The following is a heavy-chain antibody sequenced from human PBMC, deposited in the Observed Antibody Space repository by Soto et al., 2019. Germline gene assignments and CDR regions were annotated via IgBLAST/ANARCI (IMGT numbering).Heavy chain of an antibody. V-gene: IGHV1-69*01. CDR3: ARDDTLYDSSAYYYLY. Sequence: QVQLVQSGAEVKKPGSSVKVSCKASGGTFSRYTITWVRQAPGQGLEWMGGITPMFGTSNYAQKFQGRVTITADESTSIAYMELSSLRSEDTAMYYCARDDTLYDSSAYYYLYWGQGTLVTVSS. D-gene: IGHD3-22*01. CDR1: GGTFSRYT. J-gene: IGHJ4*02. CDR2: ITPMFGTS.